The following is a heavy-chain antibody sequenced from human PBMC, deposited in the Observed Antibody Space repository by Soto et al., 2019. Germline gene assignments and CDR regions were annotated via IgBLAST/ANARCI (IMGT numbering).Heavy chain of an antibody. CDR2: INAGNGNT. CDR1: GYTFTSYA. J-gene: IGHJ4*02. V-gene: IGHV1-3*01. CDR3: ARDPGQLWPSGIDY. D-gene: IGHD5-18*01. Sequence: ASVKVSCKASGYTFTSYAMHWVRQAPGQRLEWMGWINAGNGNTKYSQKLQGRVTITRDTSASTAYMELSSLRSEDTAVYYCARDPGQLWPSGIDYWGQGTLVTVSS.